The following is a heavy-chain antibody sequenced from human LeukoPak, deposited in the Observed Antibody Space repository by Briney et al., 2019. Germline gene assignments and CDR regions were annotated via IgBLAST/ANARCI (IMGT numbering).Heavy chain of an antibody. CDR2: ISAYNGNT. V-gene: IGHV1-18*01. CDR1: GYTFTSYG. D-gene: IGHD2-15*01. Sequence: ASVKVSCKASGYTFTSYGISWVRQAPGQGLEWMGWISAYNGNTNYAQKLQGRVTMTTDTSTSTAYMELRSLRSDDTAVYYCARGPAIVVVVAATPGAFDIWGQGTMVTVSS. CDR3: ARGPAIVVVVAATPGAFDI. J-gene: IGHJ3*02.